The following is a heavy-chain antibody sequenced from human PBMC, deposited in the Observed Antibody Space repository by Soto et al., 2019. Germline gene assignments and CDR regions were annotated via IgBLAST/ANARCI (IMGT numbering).Heavy chain of an antibody. CDR3: TKAKSYYDSSGYYYRIDY. D-gene: IGHD3-22*01. CDR2: IKSKTDGGTT. J-gene: IGHJ4*02. CDR1: VFTFINAC. Sequence: GWSXRLSGSASVFTFINACMIGFRHAPGKGREWVGRIKSKTDGGTTDYAAPVKVRFTISRDDSKKTLYMQMNSLKTEDTAVYYCTKAKSYYDSSGYYYRIDYWGQGTLVTVSS. V-gene: IGHV3-15*01.